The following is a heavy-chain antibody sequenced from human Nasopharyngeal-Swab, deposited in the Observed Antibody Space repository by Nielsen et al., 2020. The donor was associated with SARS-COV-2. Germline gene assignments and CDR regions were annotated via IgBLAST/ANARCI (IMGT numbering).Heavy chain of an antibody. CDR1: GGSISSSNW. J-gene: IGHJ2*01. CDR2: IYHSGST. CDR3: ARPRGLLNWYFDL. D-gene: IGHD2-21*02. Sequence: SETLSLTCAVSGGSISSSNWWRWVRQPPGKGLEWIGEIYHSGSTNYNPSLKSRVTISVDKSKNQFSLKLSSVTAADTAVYYCARPRGLLNWYFDLWGRGTLVTVSS. V-gene: IGHV4-4*02.